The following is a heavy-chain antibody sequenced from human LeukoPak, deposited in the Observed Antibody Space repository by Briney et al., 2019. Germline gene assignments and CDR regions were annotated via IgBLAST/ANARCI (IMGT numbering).Heavy chain of an antibody. CDR2: IYHTGST. D-gene: IGHD1-1*01. Sequence: PSETLSLTCTVSGYSISSGYYWSWIRQPPGKGLEWIGNIYHTGSTYYNPSLKSRVTISVDTSKNQFSLKLSSLTAADTAVYFCTREDPSWNYADSWGQGTLVTVSS. V-gene: IGHV4-38-2*02. CDR1: GYSISSGYY. CDR3: TREDPSWNYADS. J-gene: IGHJ4*02.